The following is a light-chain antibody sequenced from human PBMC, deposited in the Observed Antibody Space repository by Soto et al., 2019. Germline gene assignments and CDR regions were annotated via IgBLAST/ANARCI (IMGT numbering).Light chain of an antibody. V-gene: IGKV1-5*03. CDR3: QQYNSYPFT. CDR2: KAS. CDR1: QSFSSW. Sequence: DIQMTQSPSTLSASVGDRVTITCRASQSFSSWLAWYQQKPGEAPKLLIYKASSLESGVPSRFSGSGSGTEFTLTISSLQPDDFATYYCQQYNSYPFTFGPGTKVDIK. J-gene: IGKJ3*01.